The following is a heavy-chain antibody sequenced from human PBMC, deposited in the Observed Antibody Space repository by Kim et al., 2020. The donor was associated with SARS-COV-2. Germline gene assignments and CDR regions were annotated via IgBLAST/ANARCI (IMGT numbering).Heavy chain of an antibody. CDR2: IYYSGST. D-gene: IGHD2-15*01. Sequence: SETLSLTCTVSGGSISSYYWSWIRQPPGKGLEWIGYIYYSGSTNYNPSLKSRVTISVDTSKNQFSLKLSSVTAADTAVYYCARDRGLLNWFDPWGQGTLVTVSS. V-gene: IGHV4-59*01. CDR1: GGSISSYY. J-gene: IGHJ5*02. CDR3: ARDRGLLNWFDP.